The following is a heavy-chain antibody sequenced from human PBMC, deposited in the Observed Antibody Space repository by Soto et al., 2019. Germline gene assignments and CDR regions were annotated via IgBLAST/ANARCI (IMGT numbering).Heavy chain of an antibody. J-gene: IGHJ4*02. CDR1: GVSISSSRYY. D-gene: IGHD4-17*01. CDR2: IDYSGST. V-gene: IGHV4-39*01. CDR3: AIHNYPPVTTYYLDY. Sequence: SETLSLSCTVSGVSISSSRYYWGWMRQRQGQGLEGIGRIDYSGSTYYNPSLNSLATISVDTTKNQFLLKHSPMTAADTAEYYCAIHNYPPVTTYYLDYWGQGTLVTVSS.